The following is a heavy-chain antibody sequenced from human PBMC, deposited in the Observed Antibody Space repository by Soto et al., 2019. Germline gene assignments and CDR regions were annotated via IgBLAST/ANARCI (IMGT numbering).Heavy chain of an antibody. CDR1: GYTFTGYY. CDR2: INPNIGGT. V-gene: IGHV1-2*02. Sequence: ASVKVSCKASGYTFTGYYMHWVRQAPGQGLEWMGWINPNIGGTNYAQKFQGRVTMTRDTSISTAYMELSRLRPDDTAVYYCASASWGDSSSASGGQGTLVPVS. J-gene: IGHJ4*02. D-gene: IGHD6-6*01. CDR3: ASASWGDSSSAS.